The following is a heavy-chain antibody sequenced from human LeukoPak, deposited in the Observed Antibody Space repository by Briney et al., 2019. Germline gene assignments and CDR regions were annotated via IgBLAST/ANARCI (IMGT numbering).Heavy chain of an antibody. CDR1: GFTFSSYA. CDR2: ISYDGSNK. Sequence: GRSLRLSCAASGFTFSSYAMHWVRQAPGKGLEWVAVISYDGSNKYYADSVKGRFTISRDNAKNSLYLQMNSLRAEDTAVYHCARDRNDAFDIWGQGTMVTVSS. CDR3: ARDRNDAFDI. V-gene: IGHV3-30-3*01. J-gene: IGHJ3*02.